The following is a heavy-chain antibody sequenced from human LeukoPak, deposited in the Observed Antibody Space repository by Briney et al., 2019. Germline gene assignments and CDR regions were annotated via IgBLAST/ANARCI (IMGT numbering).Heavy chain of an antibody. CDR1: GGSISSGSYY. CDR3: ARDLLTMVSDY. V-gene: IGHV4-61*02. CDR2: IYTSGST. J-gene: IGHJ4*02. Sequence: SETLSLTCTVSGGSISSGSYYWSWIRQPAGKGLEWIGRIYTSGSTNYNPSLKSRVTISVDTSKNQFSLKLSSVTAADTAVYYCARDLLTMVSDYWGQGTLVTVSS. D-gene: IGHD3-10*01.